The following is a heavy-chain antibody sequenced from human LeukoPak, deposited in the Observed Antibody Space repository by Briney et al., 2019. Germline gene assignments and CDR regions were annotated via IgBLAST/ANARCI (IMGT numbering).Heavy chain of an antibody. D-gene: IGHD1-14*01. V-gene: IGHV6-1*01. CDR3: ALGSRNNAFDV. CDR1: GDSVSSNSAA. Sequence: SQTLSLTCAISGDSVSSNSAAWNWMTQSQSRGLVWLARTYYRSKWYNDYAVSVNSRITINPDTSKNLLSLQLNAVTSEDTAVYYCALGSRNNAFDVWGQGTMVTVSS. CDR2: TYYRSKWYN. J-gene: IGHJ3*01.